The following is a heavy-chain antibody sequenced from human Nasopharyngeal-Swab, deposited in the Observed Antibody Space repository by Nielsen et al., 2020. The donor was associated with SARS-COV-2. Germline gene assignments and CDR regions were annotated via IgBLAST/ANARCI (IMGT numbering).Heavy chain of an antibody. D-gene: IGHD2-2*01. CDR1: GGTFSGYA. V-gene: IGHV1-69*13. J-gene: IGHJ6*03. Sequence: SVKVSCKASGGTFSGYAISWVRQAPGQGLEWMGGIIPIFGTANYAQKFQGRVTITADESTSTAYMELSSLRSEDTAVYYCARDSGGIVVVPAAPWHYMDVWGKGTTVTVSS. CDR3: ARDSGGIVVVPAAPWHYMDV. CDR2: IIPIFGTA.